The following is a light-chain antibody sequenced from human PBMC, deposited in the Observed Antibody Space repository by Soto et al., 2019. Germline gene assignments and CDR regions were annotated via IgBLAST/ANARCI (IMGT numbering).Light chain of an antibody. V-gene: IGKV3D-15*01. CDR2: HSS. Sequence: EVIMTQSPATLSVSPGERATLSCRASQTVSSHLAWYQHKNGQAPRLLIYHSSIRATGIPARFSGSGSGTEFILTISSLQSEDFAVYSCQQYHTWPPSTTFGQGTRLEIK. CDR1: QTVSSH. J-gene: IGKJ5*01. CDR3: QQYHTWPPSTT.